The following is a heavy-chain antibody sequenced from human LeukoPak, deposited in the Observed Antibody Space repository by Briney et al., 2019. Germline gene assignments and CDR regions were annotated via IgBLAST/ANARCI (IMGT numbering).Heavy chain of an antibody. CDR2: IYPGDSDT. CDR3: ARTTARWDLGY. D-gene: IGHD1-14*01. J-gene: IGHJ4*02. Sequence: GESLKISCKDLGYHFTTYWIAWVRQMPGKGLEWVGIIYPGDSDTRYSPSFEGHVTISADNSISTAYLQWSSLKASDSAMYYCARTTARWDLGYCGQGTLVTVSS. V-gene: IGHV5-51*01. CDR1: GYHFTTYW.